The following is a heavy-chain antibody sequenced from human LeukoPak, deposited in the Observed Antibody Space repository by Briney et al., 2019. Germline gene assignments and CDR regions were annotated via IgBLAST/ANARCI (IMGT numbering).Heavy chain of an antibody. CDR2: ISGDGGST. CDR3: AKGYGGYGDWFDP. CDR1: GFTFDDYA. V-gene: IGHV3-43*02. J-gene: IGHJ5*02. D-gene: IGHD5-12*01. Sequence: GGSLRLSCAASGFTFDDYAMHWVRQASAKGLELVSLISGDGGSTYYADSVKGRFTISRDNSKNSLYLQMNSLRTEDTALYYCAKGYGGYGDWFDPWGQGTLVTVSS.